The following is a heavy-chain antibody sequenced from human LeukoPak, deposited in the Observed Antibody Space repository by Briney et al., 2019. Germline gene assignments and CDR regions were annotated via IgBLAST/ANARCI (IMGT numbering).Heavy chain of an antibody. CDR1: GFTLSTYV. CDR3: VRGTGY. Sequence: PGGSLRLSCSVSGFTLSTYVMHWVRQAPGKVLEYVSAISSNGDNTYYADSVKGRFTISRDNSKNTLYLQMSSLRADDTAVYYCVRGTGYWGQGTLVTVSS. J-gene: IGHJ4*02. V-gene: IGHV3-64D*06. CDR2: ISSNGDNT.